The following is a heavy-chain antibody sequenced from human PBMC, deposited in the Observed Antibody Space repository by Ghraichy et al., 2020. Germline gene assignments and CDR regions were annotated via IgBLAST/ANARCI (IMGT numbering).Heavy chain of an antibody. CDR2: IKSKIDGGTT. CDR1: GFTFSNAW. V-gene: IGHV3-15*07. J-gene: IGHJ4*02. Sequence: GGSLRLSCAGSGFTFSNAWMYWVRQAPGKGLEWVGRIKSKIDGGTTDYAAPVKGRFTISRDDSEYTLYLQMDSLKTEDTALYYCATEFSYYYEPRWGPGTLVTVSS. CDR3: ATEFSYYYEPR. D-gene: IGHD3-22*01.